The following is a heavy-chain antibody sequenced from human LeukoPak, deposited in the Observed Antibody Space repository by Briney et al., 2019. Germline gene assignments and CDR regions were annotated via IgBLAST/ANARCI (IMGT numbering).Heavy chain of an antibody. Sequence: GASVKVSCKASGGTFSSYAISWVRQAPGQGLEWMGGIIPIFGTANYAQKFQGRVTITADESTSTAYMELSSLRSEDTAVYYCARDRVRTGYYHRSYYYGMDVWGQGTTVTVSS. J-gene: IGHJ6*02. CDR2: IIPIFGTA. D-gene: IGHD3-9*01. CDR1: GGTFSSYA. V-gene: IGHV1-69*13. CDR3: ARDRVRTGYYHRSYYYGMDV.